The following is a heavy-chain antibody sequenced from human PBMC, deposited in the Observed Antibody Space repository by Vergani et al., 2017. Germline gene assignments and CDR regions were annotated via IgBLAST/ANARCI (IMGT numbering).Heavy chain of an antibody. D-gene: IGHD3-22*01. CDR2: VSHSGDT. CDR1: GDSISSGNN. CDR3: ARRSSSYDIDI. J-gene: IGHJ5*02. V-gene: IGHV4-38-2*01. Sequence: QVNLLESGPGLVKPSETLSPTSAVSGDSISSGNNWGWIRQPPGKGLEWISSVSHSGDTYFTPSLTGRVSLSMDTSDNYFFLTLSSVTAADTDMYDCARRSSSYDIDIWGQGVLVTVSS.